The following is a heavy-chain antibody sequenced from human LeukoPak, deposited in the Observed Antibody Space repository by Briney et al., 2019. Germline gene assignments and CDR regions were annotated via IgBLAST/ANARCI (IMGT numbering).Heavy chain of an antibody. CDR1: GGSFSGYY. J-gene: IGHJ5*02. CDR2: INHSGST. Sequence: PSETLSLTCAVYGGSFSGYYWGWIRQPPGKGLEWIGEINHSGSTNYNPSLKSRVTISVDTSKNQFSLKLSSVTAADTAVYYCARGYSPIVVVPAAPIRWFDPWGQGTLVTVSS. V-gene: IGHV4-34*01. D-gene: IGHD2-2*01. CDR3: ARGYSPIVVVPAAPIRWFDP.